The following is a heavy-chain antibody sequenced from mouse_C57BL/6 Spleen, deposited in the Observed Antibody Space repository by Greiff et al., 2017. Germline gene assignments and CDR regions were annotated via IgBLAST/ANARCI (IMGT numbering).Heavy chain of an antibody. Sequence: QVQLQQPGAELVMPGASVKLSCKASGYTFTSYWMHWVKQRPGQGLEWIGEIDPSDSYTNYNQKFKGKSTLTVDTSSSTAYMQLSSLPSEDSAVYFWARRDRDDAMDYWGQGTSVTVSS. V-gene: IGHV1-69*01. J-gene: IGHJ4*01. CDR2: IDPSDSYT. D-gene: IGHD3-3*01. CDR1: GYTFTSYW. CDR3: ARRDRDDAMDY.